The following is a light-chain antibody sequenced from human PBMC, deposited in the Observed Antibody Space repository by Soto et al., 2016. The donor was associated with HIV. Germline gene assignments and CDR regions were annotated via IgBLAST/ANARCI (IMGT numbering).Light chain of an antibody. CDR1: QSLIHSDGNTY. Sequence: DVVVTQSPLSLPVTLGQPATISCRSSQSLIHSDGNTYFNWYQQRPGQSPRRLIYKVSDRDSGVPDRFSGSKSGTDFTLENQQGWGLRMVGVYYCMQGTHWPITFGQGTRLEIK. V-gene: IGKV2-30*02. CDR2: KVS. CDR3: MQGTHWPIT. J-gene: IGKJ5*01.